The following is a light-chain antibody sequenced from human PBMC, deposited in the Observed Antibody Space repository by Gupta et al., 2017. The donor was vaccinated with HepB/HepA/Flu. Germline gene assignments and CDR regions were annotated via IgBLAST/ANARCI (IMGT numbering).Light chain of an antibody. CDR2: KDN. Sequence: SSELTQPPSVSVSPGKTASISCSGDKLGDKHTCWYHHKPGQAPVLLINKDNRSASGRPDRFSASNSGNTATLTIRGTQAMDEDDYYCQAWDSSTWVFGGGTELTVL. CDR1: KLGDKH. V-gene: IGLV3-1*01. J-gene: IGLJ2*01. CDR3: QAWDSSTWV.